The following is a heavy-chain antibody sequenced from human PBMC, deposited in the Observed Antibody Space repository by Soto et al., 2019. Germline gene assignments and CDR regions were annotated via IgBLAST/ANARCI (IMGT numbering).Heavy chain of an antibody. CDR2: LSGSGGST. D-gene: IGHD3-3*01. CDR3: AKDGPGGYDFWSGYYTGIGYYYYYGMDV. J-gene: IGHJ6*02. Sequence: PGGSLRLSCAASGFTFSSYAMSWVRQAQGQVLGWVSALSGSGGSTYYADSVKGRFTISRDNSKDTLYLQMNSLRAEDTAVYYCAKDGPGGYDFWSGYYTGIGYYYYYGMDVWGQGTTVTVSS. CDR1: GFTFSSYA. V-gene: IGHV3-23*01.